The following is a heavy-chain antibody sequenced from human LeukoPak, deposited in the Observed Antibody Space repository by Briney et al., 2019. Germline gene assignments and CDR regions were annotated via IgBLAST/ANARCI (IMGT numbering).Heavy chain of an antibody. CDR2: INPSGGST. CDR1: GYTFTSYY. J-gene: IGHJ4*02. V-gene: IGHV1-46*01. Sequence: ASVKVSCKASGYTFTSYYMHWVRQAPGQGLEWMGIINPSGGSTSYAQKFQCRVTMTRDTSTSTVYMELSSLRSEDTAVYYCARDSNKWDFDYWGQGTLVTVSS. D-gene: IGHD1-26*01. CDR3: ARDSNKWDFDY.